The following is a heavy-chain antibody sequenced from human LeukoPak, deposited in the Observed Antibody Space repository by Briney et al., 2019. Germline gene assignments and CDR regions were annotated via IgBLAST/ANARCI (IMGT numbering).Heavy chain of an antibody. Sequence: SVKVSCKASGGTFSSYASSWVRQAPGQGLEWMGRIIPILGIANYAQKFHGRVTITADKSTSTAYMELNSLRSEDTAVYYCPRVWGAAAGTWVFDYWGQGTLVTVSS. J-gene: IGHJ4*02. D-gene: IGHD6-13*01. CDR1: GGTFSSYA. CDR3: PRVWGAAAGTWVFDY. V-gene: IGHV1-69*04. CDR2: IIPILGIA.